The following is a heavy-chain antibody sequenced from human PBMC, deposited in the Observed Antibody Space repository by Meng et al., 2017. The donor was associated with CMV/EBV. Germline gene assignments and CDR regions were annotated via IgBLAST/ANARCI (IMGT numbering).Heavy chain of an antibody. CDR3: ARLYLPLGFDY. Sequence: GGSLRLSCVASGFTFSTYSMNWVRQAPGKGLEWLSYITSSSSTIYYADSVKGRFTISRDNAKNSLYLQMNSLRAEDTAVYYCARLYLPLGFDYWGQGTLVTVSS. D-gene: IGHD2-2*02. J-gene: IGHJ4*02. CDR1: GFTFSTYS. V-gene: IGHV3-48*04. CDR2: ITSSSSTI.